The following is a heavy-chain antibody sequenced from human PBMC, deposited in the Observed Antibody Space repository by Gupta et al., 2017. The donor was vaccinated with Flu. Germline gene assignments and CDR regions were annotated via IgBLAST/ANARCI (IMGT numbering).Heavy chain of an antibody. CDR3: TATDPYYYDSSGYYYFDY. CDR1: GFTFSNAW. V-gene: IGHV3-15*01. J-gene: IGHJ4*02. Sequence: EVQLVESGGGLVKPGGSLRLSCAASGFTFSNAWMSWVRQAPGKGLEWVGRIKSKTDGGTTDYAAPVKGRFTISRDDSKNTLYLQMNSLKTEDTAVYYCTATDPYYYDSSGYYYFDYWGQGTLVTVSS. D-gene: IGHD3-22*01. CDR2: IKSKTDGGTT.